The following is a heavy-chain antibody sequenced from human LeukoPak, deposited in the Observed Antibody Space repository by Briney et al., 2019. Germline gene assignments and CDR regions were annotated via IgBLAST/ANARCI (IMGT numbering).Heavy chain of an antibody. Sequence: SETLSLTCTVSGGSISSYYWSWIRQPAGKGLEWIGRIYTSGSTNYNPSLKSRVTMTVDTSKNQFSLKLSSVTAADTAVYYCARDNQWEPTYYYYYYMDVWGKGTTVTVSS. CDR2: IYTSGST. CDR1: GGSISSYY. CDR3: ARDNQWEPTYYYYYYMDV. J-gene: IGHJ6*03. D-gene: IGHD1-26*01. V-gene: IGHV4-4*07.